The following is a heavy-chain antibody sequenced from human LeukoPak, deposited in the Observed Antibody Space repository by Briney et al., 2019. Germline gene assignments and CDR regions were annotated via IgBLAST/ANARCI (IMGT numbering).Heavy chain of an antibody. D-gene: IGHD5-18*01. J-gene: IGHJ4*02. CDR1: GYSISSGYY. CDR3: ARGRIQLDGYYFDY. CDR2: IYHSGST. Sequence: PGGSLRLSCTVSGYSISSGYYWGWIRQPPGKGLEWIGSIYHSGSTYYNPSLKSRVTISVDTSKNQFSLKLSSVTAADTAVYYCARGRIQLDGYYFDYWGQGTLVTVSS. V-gene: IGHV4-38-2*02.